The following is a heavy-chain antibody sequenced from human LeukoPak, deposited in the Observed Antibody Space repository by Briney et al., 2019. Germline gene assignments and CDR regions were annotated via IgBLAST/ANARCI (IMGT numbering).Heavy chain of an antibody. CDR2: ISYDGSNK. D-gene: IGHD1-14*01. V-gene: IGHV3-30*18. Sequence: GGSLRLSCAASGFTFSSYGMHWVRQAPGKGLEWVAVISYDGSNKYYADFVKGRFTISRDNSKNTLYLQMNSLRAEDTAVYYCAKSYGRSPYAFDIWGQGTMVTVSS. CDR3: AKSYGRSPYAFDI. J-gene: IGHJ3*02. CDR1: GFTFSSYG.